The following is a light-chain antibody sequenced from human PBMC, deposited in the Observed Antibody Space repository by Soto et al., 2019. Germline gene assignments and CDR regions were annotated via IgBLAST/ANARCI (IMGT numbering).Light chain of an antibody. J-gene: IGKJ1*01. V-gene: IGKV1-9*01. CDR3: QQYNNWPVT. CDR1: QGISSY. Sequence: DIQFTQSPSFLSASLGDRVTITSLASQGISSYLAWYQQKPGKAPKLLIYAASTLQSGVPSRFSGSGSGTEFTLTISSLQSEDFAVYYCQQYNNWPVTFGQGTKVDIK. CDR2: AAS.